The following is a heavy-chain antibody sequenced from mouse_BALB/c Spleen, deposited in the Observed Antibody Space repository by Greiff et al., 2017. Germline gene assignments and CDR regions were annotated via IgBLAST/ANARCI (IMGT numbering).Heavy chain of an antibody. CDR3: ARGDIFYAMDY. CDR2: ISSGSSTI. V-gene: IGHV5-17*02. CDR1: GFTFSSFG. J-gene: IGHJ4*01. Sequence: EVQLQESGGGLVQPGGSRKLSCAASGFTFSSFGMHWVRQAPEKGLEWVAYISSGSSTIYYADTVKGRFTISRDNPKNTLFLQMTSLRSEDTAMYYCARGDIFYAMDYWGQGTSVTVSS.